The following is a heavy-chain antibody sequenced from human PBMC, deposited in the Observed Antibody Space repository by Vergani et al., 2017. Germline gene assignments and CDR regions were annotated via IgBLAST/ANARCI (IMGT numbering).Heavy chain of an antibody. D-gene: IGHD1-26*01. Sequence: EVQLVETGGGLIQPGGSLRLSCAASGFTVSSNYMSWVRQAPGKGLEWVSVIYSGGSTYYADSVKGRFTITRDNSKNTLYLQMNSLRAEDTAVYYCAKDEVGATTFSIDIWGQGTMVTVSS. CDR3: AKDEVGATTFSIDI. V-gene: IGHV3-53*02. CDR2: IYSGGST. J-gene: IGHJ3*02. CDR1: GFTVSSNY.